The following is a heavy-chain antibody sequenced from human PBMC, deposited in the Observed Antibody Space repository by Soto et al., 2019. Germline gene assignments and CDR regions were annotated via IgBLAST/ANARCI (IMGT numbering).Heavy chain of an antibody. CDR1: GGTFSSYT. J-gene: IGHJ4*02. CDR2: IIPILGIA. D-gene: IGHD3-10*01. Sequence: SVKVSCKASGGTFSSYTISWVRQAPGQGLEWMGRIIPILGIANYAQKLQGRVTITADKSTSTAYMELSSLRSDDTAVYYCARIGGYYGSGTPDYWGQGTLVTVSS. CDR3: ARIGGYYGSGTPDY. V-gene: IGHV1-69*02.